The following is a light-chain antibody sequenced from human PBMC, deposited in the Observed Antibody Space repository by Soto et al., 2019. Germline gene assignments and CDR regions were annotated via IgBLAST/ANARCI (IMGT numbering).Light chain of an antibody. Sequence: QSALTQPAFVSGSPGQSITISCTGSSGDVGNYNLVSWYQQHPGKAPKVIIYEVNKRPSGVSNRFSGSKSGNTASLTISGLQAEDEAYYYCCSYERLRVFGGGTKLTVL. CDR1: SGDVGNYNL. CDR2: EVN. V-gene: IGLV2-23*02. J-gene: IGLJ3*02. CDR3: CSYERLRV.